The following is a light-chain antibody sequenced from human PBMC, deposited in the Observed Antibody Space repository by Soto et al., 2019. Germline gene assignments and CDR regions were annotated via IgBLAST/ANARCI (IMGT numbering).Light chain of an antibody. CDR1: QSISSW. CDR2: KAS. CDR3: QHYNSYLYT. V-gene: IGKV1-5*03. J-gene: IGKJ2*01. Sequence: DIQMTQSPSTLSASVGDRVTITCRASQSISSWLAWYQQKPGKAPKLLIYKASSLESGVPSRFSGRGSGPEFTLTISSLQPDDFASCSCQHYNSYLYTFGQGTKLEIK.